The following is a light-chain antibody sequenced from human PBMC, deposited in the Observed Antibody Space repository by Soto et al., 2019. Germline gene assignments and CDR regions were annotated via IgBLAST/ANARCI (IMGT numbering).Light chain of an antibody. CDR3: NSYTNIGTFWV. CDR1: SSDVGGYRH. V-gene: IGLV2-14*01. CDR2: EVV. J-gene: IGLJ3*02. Sequence: QAVVTQPASLSGSPGQSITISCTGTSSDVGGYRHVSWYQQHPGKVPKLLIYEVVNRPSGVSDRFSGSKSGNTASLTISGLQAEDEADYYCNSYTNIGTFWVFGGGTKVTVL.